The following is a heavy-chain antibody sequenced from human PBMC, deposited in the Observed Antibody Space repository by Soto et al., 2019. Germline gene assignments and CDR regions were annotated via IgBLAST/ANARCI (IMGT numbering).Heavy chain of an antibody. CDR1: GGSISSYY. D-gene: IGHD3-10*01. J-gene: IGHJ3*01. V-gene: IGHV4-59*01. Sequence: QVQLQESGPGLVKPSETLSLTCTVSGGSISSYYWSWIRQPPGKGLEWIGYIYYSGSTKYNPSLKSRVTISVDTSKNRFSLRLSSVTAADTAVYYCARVWGGAFYFWGQGTMVTVSS. CDR3: ARVWGGAFYF. CDR2: IYYSGST.